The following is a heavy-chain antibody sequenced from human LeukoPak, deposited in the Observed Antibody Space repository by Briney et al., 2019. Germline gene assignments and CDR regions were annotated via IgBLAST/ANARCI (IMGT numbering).Heavy chain of an antibody. CDR2: INPNRGGT. CDR1: GYTFTGYY. D-gene: IGHD5-18*01. Sequence: GASVKVSCKASGYTFTGYYMHWVRQAPGQGLEGMGWINPNRGGTNYAQKFQGRVTMTRDTSISTAYMELSRLRSDDTAVYYCAREGYSYGSYFDYWGQGTLVTVSS. CDR3: AREGYSYGSYFDY. V-gene: IGHV1-2*02. J-gene: IGHJ4*02.